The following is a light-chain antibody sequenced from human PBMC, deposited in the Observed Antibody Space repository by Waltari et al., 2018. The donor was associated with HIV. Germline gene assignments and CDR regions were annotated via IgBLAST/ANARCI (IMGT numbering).Light chain of an antibody. Sequence: QPALTQPPSASGSPGQSVAIPCTGTSSDIGAYNFFSWYQQQPGSAPKLIIFEVTKRPTGVPDRFSGSKSGNTASLTVSGLLPEDDADYYCSSYAGSNRFVVFGGGTRLTVL. V-gene: IGLV2-8*01. CDR1: SSDIGAYNF. CDR3: SSYAGSNRFVV. CDR2: EVT. J-gene: IGLJ2*01.